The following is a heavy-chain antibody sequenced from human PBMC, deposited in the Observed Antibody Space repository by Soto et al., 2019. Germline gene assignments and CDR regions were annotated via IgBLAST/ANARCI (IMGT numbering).Heavy chain of an antibody. Sequence: PGGSLRLSCAASGFIFKMYWMHWVRQSPGKGLVWISRIYNDGTYSDYADSVRGRFTISRDNVNDTLYLQMNNLRAEDSGLYYCTRGPRPISTGTGAYWGQGTQATVSS. J-gene: IGHJ4*02. CDR3: TRGPRPISTGTGAY. D-gene: IGHD3-10*01. CDR2: IYNDGTYS. V-gene: IGHV3-74*01. CDR1: GFIFKMYW.